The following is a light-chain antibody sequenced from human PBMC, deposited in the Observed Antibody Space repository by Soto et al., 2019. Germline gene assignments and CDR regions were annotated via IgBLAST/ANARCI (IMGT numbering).Light chain of an antibody. J-gene: IGLJ2*01. Sequence: QSVLTQPPSVSGAPGQRVTISCTGSNSNIGARYDVHWYQQLPGTAPKQLIYGNNNRPSGVPDRFSGSKSGTSAFLAITGLQAEDETDYYCQSYDSTRGVIFGGGTKVTVL. CDR3: QSYDSTRGVI. V-gene: IGLV1-40*01. CDR2: GNN. CDR1: NSNIGARYD.